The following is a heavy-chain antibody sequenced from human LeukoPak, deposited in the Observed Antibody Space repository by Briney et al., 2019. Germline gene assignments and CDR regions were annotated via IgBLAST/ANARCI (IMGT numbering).Heavy chain of an antibody. J-gene: IGHJ3*02. D-gene: IGHD6-13*01. CDR1: GGTFSSYA. V-gene: IGHV1-69*13. CDR3: VGQQLVPFLNAFDI. Sequence: ASVKVSCKASGGTFSSYAISWVRQAPGQGLEWMGGIIPIFGTANYAQKFQGRVTITADESTSTAYMELSSLRSEDTAVYYCVGQQLVPFLNAFDIWGRGTMVTVSS. CDR2: IIPIFGTA.